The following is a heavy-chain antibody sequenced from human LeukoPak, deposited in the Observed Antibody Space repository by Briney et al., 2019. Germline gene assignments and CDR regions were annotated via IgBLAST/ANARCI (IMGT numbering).Heavy chain of an antibody. J-gene: IGHJ6*03. Sequence: GGSLRLSCAASGFTFCSYAMHWVRQAPGKGLGWVAVISYDGNNKYYADSVKGQFTISRDNSKNTLYLQMNSLRAEGTAVYYCAKVGRGSWRGMDVWGKGTTVTVSS. CDR1: GFTFCSYA. V-gene: IGHV3-30-3*01. D-gene: IGHD1-26*01. CDR3: AKVGRGSWRGMDV. CDR2: ISYDGNNK.